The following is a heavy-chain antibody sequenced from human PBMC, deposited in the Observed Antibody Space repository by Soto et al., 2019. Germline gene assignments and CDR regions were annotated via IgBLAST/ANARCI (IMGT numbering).Heavy chain of an antibody. J-gene: IGHJ5*02. CDR3: ARGEYDILTGFTPDTWFDP. Sequence: QVQLQESGPGLVKPSQTLSLTCTVSGDSISSGDFYWSWIRQPPGKGLEWIGYVYYSRSTHYNPSLQSRVTISVDTSKNQFSLKLSSVTAADTAVYYCARGEYDILTGFTPDTWFDPWGQGTLVTVSS. V-gene: IGHV4-30-4*01. CDR2: VYYSRST. D-gene: IGHD3-9*01. CDR1: GDSISSGDFY.